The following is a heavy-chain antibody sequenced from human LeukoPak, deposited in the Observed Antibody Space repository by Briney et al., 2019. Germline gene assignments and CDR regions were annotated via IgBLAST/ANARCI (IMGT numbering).Heavy chain of an antibody. Sequence: SETLSLTCTVSGYSISSGYYWGWIRPPPGKGLEWIGSIYHSGSTYYNPSLKRRVTISVDTSKNQFSLKLSSVTAADTAVYYCARGRAVFFDYWGQGTLVTVSS. D-gene: IGHD3-10*01. J-gene: IGHJ4*02. V-gene: IGHV4-38-2*02. CDR2: IYHSGST. CDR3: ARGRAVFFDY. CDR1: GYSISSGYY.